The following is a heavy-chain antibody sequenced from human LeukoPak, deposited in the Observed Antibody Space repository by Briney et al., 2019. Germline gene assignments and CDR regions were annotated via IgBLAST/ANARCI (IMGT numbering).Heavy chain of an antibody. D-gene: IGHD3-22*01. V-gene: IGHV4-59*08. CDR3: ARHSALYYYDSSGYYSWFDY. Sequence: PSETLSLTCTVSGGSISSYYWSWIRQPPGKGLEWIGYIYYSGSTNYNPSLKSRVTISVDTSKNQFSLKLSSVTAADTAVYYCARHSALYYYDSSGYYSWFDYWGQGTLVTVSS. CDR1: GGSISSYY. J-gene: IGHJ4*02. CDR2: IYYSGST.